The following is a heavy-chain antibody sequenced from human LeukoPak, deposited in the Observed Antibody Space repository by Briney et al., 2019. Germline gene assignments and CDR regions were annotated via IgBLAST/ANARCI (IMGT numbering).Heavy chain of an antibody. D-gene: IGHD3-3*02. CDR2: ISSDGITK. CDR3: ARVSIFGVVIPPDS. V-gene: IGHV3-30*01. Sequence: GGSLRLSCAASGFTFSSYALHWVRQAPGKGLEWVAVISSDGITKYYADSVKGRITISRDNSKNTLYLQMNSLRAEDTAVFYCARVSIFGVVIPPDSWGQGTLVTVSS. J-gene: IGHJ4*02. CDR1: GFTFSSYA.